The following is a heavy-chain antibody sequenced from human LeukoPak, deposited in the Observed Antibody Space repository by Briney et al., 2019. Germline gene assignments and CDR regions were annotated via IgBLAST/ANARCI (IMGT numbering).Heavy chain of an antibody. D-gene: IGHD1-26*01. V-gene: IGHV4-34*01. Sequence: GSLRLSCAASGFTFSSYAMHWVRQPPGKGLEWIGEINHSGSTNYNPSLKSRVTISVDTSKNQFSLKLSSVTAADTAVYYCARSMWNRSSGNDYWGQGTLVTVSS. CDR3: ARSMWNRSSGNDY. J-gene: IGHJ4*02. CDR2: INHSGST. CDR1: GFTFSSYA.